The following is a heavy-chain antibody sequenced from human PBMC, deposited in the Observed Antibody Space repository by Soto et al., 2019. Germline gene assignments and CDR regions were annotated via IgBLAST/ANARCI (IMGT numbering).Heavy chain of an antibody. CDR1: IGSISSYY. CDR3: ARQYGDYVRGAFDI. J-gene: IGHJ3*02. D-gene: IGHD4-17*01. CDR2: IYYSGST. Sequence: QVQLRASGPGLVKPSETLSLTCTVSIGSISSYYWSWIRQPPGKGLEWIGYIYYSGSTNYNPFLKSRVPISVDTSKNQFSLKLSSVTAADTAVYYCARQYGDYVRGAFDIWGQGTMVTVSS. V-gene: IGHV4-59*01.